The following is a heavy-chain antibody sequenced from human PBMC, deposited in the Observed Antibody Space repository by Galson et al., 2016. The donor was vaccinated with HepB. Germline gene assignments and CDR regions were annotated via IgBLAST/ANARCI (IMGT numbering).Heavy chain of an antibody. J-gene: IGHJ3*01. V-gene: IGHV1-69*10. CDR2: IIPLLTTK. CDR3: ARRCTSTNCYIHDAFEV. D-gene: IGHD2-8*01. CDR1: GDSFGNYV. Sequence: SVKVSCKASGDSFGNYVVDWVRQAPGQGLQWVGGIIPLLTTKHFAQSFQGRVTISADLSTSTVYLEMTGLRSEDTGMYYCARRCTSTNCYIHDAFEVWAKGPCSPS.